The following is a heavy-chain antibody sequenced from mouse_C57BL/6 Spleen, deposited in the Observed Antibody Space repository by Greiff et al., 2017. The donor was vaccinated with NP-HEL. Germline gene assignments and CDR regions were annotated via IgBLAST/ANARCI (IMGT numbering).Heavy chain of an antibody. CDR1: GYTFTDYY. Sequence: EVKLVESGPVLVKPGASVKMSCKASGYTFTDYYMNWVKQSHGKSLEWIGVINPYNGGTSYNQKFKGKAALTVDKSSSTAYMELNSLTSEDSAVYYCARSTMITNYFDYWGQGTTLTVSS. V-gene: IGHV1-19*01. D-gene: IGHD2-4*01. J-gene: IGHJ2*01. CDR2: INPYNGGT. CDR3: ARSTMITNYFDY.